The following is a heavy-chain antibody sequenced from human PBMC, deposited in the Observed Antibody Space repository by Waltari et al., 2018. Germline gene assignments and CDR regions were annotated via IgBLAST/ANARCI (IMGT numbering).Heavy chain of an antibody. CDR2: FYKSGTT. V-gene: IGHV4-39*07. D-gene: IGHD5-12*01. CDR1: RSSIRTTNYY. J-gene: IGHJ4*02. Sequence: QLQLQESGPGLVKPSETLSLTCTVSRSSIRTTNYYWGWVRQPPGKGLGWIGSFYKSGTTYYNPSLKSRVTISVDTSNNQFSLKLNSVTAADTAVYYCVRGYPDIVATISDYWGQGTLVIVSS. CDR3: VRGYPDIVATISDY.